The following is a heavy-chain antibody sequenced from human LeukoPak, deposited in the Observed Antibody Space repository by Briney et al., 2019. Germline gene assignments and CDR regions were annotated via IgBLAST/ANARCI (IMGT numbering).Heavy chain of an antibody. Sequence: GGSLRLSCAASGFTFSGYAMSWVRQPPGKGLEWVSAISGSGGSTYYADSVKGRLTISRDNSKSTLFLQMNSLRAEDTAFYYCTRSAGDLAAAGLNYWGQGTLVIVSS. CDR1: GFTFSGYA. D-gene: IGHD6-13*01. CDR2: ISGSGGST. J-gene: IGHJ4*02. V-gene: IGHV3-23*01. CDR3: TRSAGDLAAAGLNY.